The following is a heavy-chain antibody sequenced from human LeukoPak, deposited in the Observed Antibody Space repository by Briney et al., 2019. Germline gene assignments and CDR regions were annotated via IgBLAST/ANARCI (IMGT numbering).Heavy chain of an antibody. Sequence: GSLRLSCAASGFTFSSYSMNWVRQAPGKGLEWVSSISSSSSYIYYADSVKGRFTISRDNAKNSLYLQMNSLRAEDTAVYYCARFIVVVPAAMSAFDIWGQGTMVTVSS. CDR2: ISSSSSYI. CDR3: ARFIVVVPAAMSAFDI. CDR1: GFTFSSYS. V-gene: IGHV3-21*01. D-gene: IGHD2-2*01. J-gene: IGHJ3*02.